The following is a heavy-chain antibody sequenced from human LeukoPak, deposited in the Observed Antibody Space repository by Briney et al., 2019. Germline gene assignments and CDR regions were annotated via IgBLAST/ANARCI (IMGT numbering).Heavy chain of an antibody. D-gene: IGHD6-19*01. CDR3: ARENIAVAGTFDD. J-gene: IGHJ4*02. Sequence: GASVKVSCKASGYIFTNYYMHWVRQAPGQGLEWMGIINPSGGTTSYAQTLQGRVTMTRDTSTRTVYMELSSLRSEDTAVYYCARENIAVAGTFDDWGQGTLVTVSS. CDR1: GYIFTNYY. CDR2: INPSGGTT. V-gene: IGHV1-46*04.